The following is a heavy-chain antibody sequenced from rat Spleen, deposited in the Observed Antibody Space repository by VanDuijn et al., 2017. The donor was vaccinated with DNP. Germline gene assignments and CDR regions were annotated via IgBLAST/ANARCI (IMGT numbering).Heavy chain of an antibody. CDR3: AGRPPPTRGPFDY. J-gene: IGHJ2*01. D-gene: IGHD1-4*01. CDR1: GFSFSDYY. CDR2: INWDGNST. Sequence: EVQLVESGGGLVQPGRSMKLSCAASGFSFSDYYMAWVRQAPTKGLKWVATINWDGNSTHYRDSVKGRFTISRDNVKSTLYLQMDSLRSEDTATYYCAGRPPPTRGPFDYWGQGVTVTVSS. V-gene: IGHV5-7*01.